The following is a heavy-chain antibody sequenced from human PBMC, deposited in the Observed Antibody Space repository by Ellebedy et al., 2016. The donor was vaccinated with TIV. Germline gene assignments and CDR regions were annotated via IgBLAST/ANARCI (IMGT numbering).Heavy chain of an antibody. CDR3: ARELPIGGGAFDI. D-gene: IGHD2-15*01. CDR2: IIAADGNT. V-gene: IGHV1-3*01. J-gene: IGHJ3*02. Sequence: AASVKVSCKASGYTFTEHSVHWVRQAPGQRLEWMGWIIAADGNTKYSQKMQGRITITRDTYARTAYMDLSSLTSEDTAVYYCARELPIGGGAFDIWGQGTMVTVSS. CDR1: GYTFTEHS.